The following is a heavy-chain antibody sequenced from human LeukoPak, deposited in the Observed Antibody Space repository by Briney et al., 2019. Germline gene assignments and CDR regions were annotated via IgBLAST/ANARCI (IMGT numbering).Heavy chain of an antibody. D-gene: IGHD6-13*01. CDR3: ARVGSQLGTSYFDY. J-gene: IGHJ4*02. CDR2: ISSSSSYI. CDR1: GFTFSSYN. V-gene: IGHV3-21*01. Sequence: GGSLRLSCAASGFTFSSYNMNWVRQAPGKGLEWVSSISSSSSYIYYADSLKGRFTISRDNAKNSLYLQMKSLRAEERAVYYCARVGSQLGTSYFDYWGQGTLVTVSS.